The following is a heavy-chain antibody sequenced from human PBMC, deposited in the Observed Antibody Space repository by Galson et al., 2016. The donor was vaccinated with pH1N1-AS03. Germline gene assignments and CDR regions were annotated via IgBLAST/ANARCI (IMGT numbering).Heavy chain of an antibody. D-gene: IGHD2-2*01. V-gene: IGHV1-2*04. Sequence: SVKVSCKAPGYIFTGLYVHWVRQAPGQGLEWMGWINTDSGVTNYAQKFEAWVTMTRDTSVSTAYMELYGLKSDDTAVYYCARDPRGPCTSATCPTTYYFGMDVWGQGTTVIVSS. CDR2: INTDSGVT. CDR3: ARDPRGPCTSATCPTTYYFGMDV. CDR1: GYIFTGLY. J-gene: IGHJ6*02.